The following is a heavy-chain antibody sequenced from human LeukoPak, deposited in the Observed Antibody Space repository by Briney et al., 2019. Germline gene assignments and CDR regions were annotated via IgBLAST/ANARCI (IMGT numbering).Heavy chain of an antibody. D-gene: IGHD2-15*01. V-gene: IGHV4-39*07. Sequence: MASETLSLTCTVSGGSISSSGYYWGWIRQPPGKGLEWIGSIYYSGNSYYSPSLKSRVTISVDTSKNQFSLKLSSVTAADTAVYYCARAVGYCSGGSCSLDYWGQGTLVTVSS. CDR2: IYYSGNS. CDR3: ARAVGYCSGGSCSLDY. CDR1: GGSISSSGYY. J-gene: IGHJ4*02.